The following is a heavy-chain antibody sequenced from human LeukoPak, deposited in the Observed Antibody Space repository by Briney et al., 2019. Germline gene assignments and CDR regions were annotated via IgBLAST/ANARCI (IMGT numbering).Heavy chain of an antibody. CDR2: IYYSGST. J-gene: IGHJ4*02. D-gene: IGHD5-18*01. Sequence: SETLSLTCTVSGGSISSYYWSWIRQPPGKGLEWIGYIYYSGSTNYNPSLKSRVTISVDTSKNQFSLKLSSVTAADTAVYYCARGVTHEYFDYWGQGTLVTVSS. CDR3: ARGVTHEYFDY. CDR1: GGSISSYY. V-gene: IGHV4-59*01.